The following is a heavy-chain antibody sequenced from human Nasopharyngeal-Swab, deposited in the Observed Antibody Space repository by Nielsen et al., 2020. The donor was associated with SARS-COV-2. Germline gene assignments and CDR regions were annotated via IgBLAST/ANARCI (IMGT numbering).Heavy chain of an antibody. J-gene: IGHJ5*02. CDR1: GGSISSYY. D-gene: IGHD3-3*01. CDR2: IYTSGST. Sequence: SETLSLTCTVSGGSISSYYWSWIRQPAGKGLEWIGRIYTSGSTNYNPSLKSRVTMSVDTSKNQFSLMLSSVTAADTAVYYCARDSDYYDFWSGYPYNWFDPWGQGTLVTVSS. V-gene: IGHV4-4*07. CDR3: ARDSDYYDFWSGYPYNWFDP.